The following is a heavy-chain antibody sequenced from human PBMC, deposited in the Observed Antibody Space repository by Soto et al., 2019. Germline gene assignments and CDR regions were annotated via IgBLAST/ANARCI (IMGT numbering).Heavy chain of an antibody. CDR3: ARGRFGDGRYYYGMDV. V-gene: IGHV4-59*01. CDR2: IYYSGST. J-gene: IGHJ6*02. Sequence: LSXTFTLSGGSIIRYYWSWIRQPPGKGLEWIGYIYYSGSTNYNPSLKSRVTISVDTSKNQFSLKLSSVTAADTAVYYCARGRFGDGRYYYGMDVWGQGTTVTV. D-gene: IGHD3-10*01. CDR1: GGSIIRYY.